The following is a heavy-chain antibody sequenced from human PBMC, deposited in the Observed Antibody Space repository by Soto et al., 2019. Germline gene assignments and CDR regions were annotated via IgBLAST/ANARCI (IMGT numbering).Heavy chain of an antibody. D-gene: IGHD3-22*01. Sequence: ASVKVSCKASGGTFSSYAISWVRQAPGQGLEWMGGIIPIFGTANYAQKFQGRVTITADESTSTAYMELSSLRSEDTAVYYCARVLSDYYDSSGYYPFDYWGQGTLVTVSS. J-gene: IGHJ4*02. V-gene: IGHV1-69*13. CDR3: ARVLSDYYDSSGYYPFDY. CDR2: IIPIFGTA. CDR1: GGTFSSYA.